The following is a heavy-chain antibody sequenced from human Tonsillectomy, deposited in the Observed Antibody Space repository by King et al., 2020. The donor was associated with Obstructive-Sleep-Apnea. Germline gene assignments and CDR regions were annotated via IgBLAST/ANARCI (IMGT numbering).Heavy chain of an antibody. CDR1: GYTFTSYY. Sequence: VQLVESGAEVKKPGASLKVSCKASGYTFTSYYMHWVRQAPGQGLEWMGRINPSGGGTRYAQKFQGRVTMTRDTATRTVYMELSSLRSEDTAVYYCARDQAPENWFDPWGQGTLVTVSS. CDR2: INPSGGGT. V-gene: IGHV1-46*01. J-gene: IGHJ5*02. CDR3: ARDQAPENWFDP.